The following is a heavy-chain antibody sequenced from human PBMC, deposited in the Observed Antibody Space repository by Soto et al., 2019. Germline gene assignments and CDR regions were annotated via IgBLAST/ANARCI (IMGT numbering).Heavy chain of an antibody. CDR2: INPNSGGT. J-gene: IGHJ4*02. Sequence: GASVKVSCKASGYTFTGYYMHWVRQAPGQGLEWMGWINPNSGGTNYAQKFQGWVTMTRDTSISTAYMELSRLRSDDTAVYYCARDYDSSGYPRYYFDYWGQGTLVTVSS. CDR1: GYTFTGYY. D-gene: IGHD3-22*01. CDR3: ARDYDSSGYPRYYFDY. V-gene: IGHV1-2*04.